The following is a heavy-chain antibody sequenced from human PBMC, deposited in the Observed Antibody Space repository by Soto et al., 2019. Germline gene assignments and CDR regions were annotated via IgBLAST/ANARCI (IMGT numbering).Heavy chain of an antibody. J-gene: IGHJ6*02. CDR1: GYTFTSYG. Sequence: GASVKVSCKASGYTFTSYGISWVRQAPGQGLEWMGWISAYNGNTNYAQKLQGRVTMTTDTSTSTAHMELRSLRSDDTAVYYCARDLLVVGATDGMDVWGQGTTVTVSS. D-gene: IGHD1-26*01. CDR3: ARDLLVVGATDGMDV. CDR2: ISAYNGNT. V-gene: IGHV1-18*01.